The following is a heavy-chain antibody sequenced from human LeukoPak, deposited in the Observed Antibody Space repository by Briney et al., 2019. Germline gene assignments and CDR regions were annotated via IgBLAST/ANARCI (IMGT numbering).Heavy chain of an antibody. CDR1: GGTFSSYA. CDR3: ARDRTGIPGLAN. D-gene: IGHD1-1*01. V-gene: IGHV1-69*04. CDR2: IIPILGIA. J-gene: IGHJ4*02. Sequence: ASVKVSCKASGGTFSSYAISWVRQAPGQGLEWMGRIIPILGIANYAQKFQGRVTITADKSTSTAYMELSSLRSEDTAVYYCARDRTGIPGLANWGQGTLVTVSS.